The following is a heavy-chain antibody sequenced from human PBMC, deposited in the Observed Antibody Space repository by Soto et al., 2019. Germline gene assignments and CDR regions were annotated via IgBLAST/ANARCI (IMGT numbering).Heavy chain of an antibody. CDR2: ISYDGSNK. J-gene: IGHJ4*02. Sequence: HPGGSLRLSCAASGFTFSSYAMHWVRQAPGKGLEWVAVISYDGSNKYYADSVKGRFTISRDNSKNTLYLQMNSLRAEDTAVYYCAIGAYYYDSLSYWGQGTLVTV. CDR3: AIGAYYYDSLSY. D-gene: IGHD3-22*01. CDR1: GFTFSSYA. V-gene: IGHV3-30-3*01.